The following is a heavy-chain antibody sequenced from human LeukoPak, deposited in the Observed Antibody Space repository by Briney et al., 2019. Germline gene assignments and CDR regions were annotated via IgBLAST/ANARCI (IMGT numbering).Heavy chain of an antibody. Sequence: SETLSLTCAVSGGSISSSNWWSWVRQPPGKGLEWIGEIYHSGSTTDYNPSLKSRLTISVDKSKNQFSLKLSSVTAADTAVYYCAKVAVIAAAGNTLDIWGQGTMVTVSS. CDR2: IYHSGST. CDR3: AKVAVIAAAGNTLDI. J-gene: IGHJ3*02. V-gene: IGHV4-4*02. D-gene: IGHD6-13*01. CDR1: GGSISSSNW.